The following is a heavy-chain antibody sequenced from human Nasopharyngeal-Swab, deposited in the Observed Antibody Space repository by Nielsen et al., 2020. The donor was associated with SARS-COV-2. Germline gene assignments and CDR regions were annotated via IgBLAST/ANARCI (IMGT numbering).Heavy chain of an antibody. V-gene: IGHV4-39*01. CDR1: GASIAYSTFY. CDR3: VRSSSWYYFDY. D-gene: IGHD6-13*01. CDR2: IYYNGNT. Sequence: SETLSLTCTVFGASIAYSTFYWGWIRQPPGKGLDWIGNIYYNGNTYQNPSLKSRLTISVDKSKNQFSLQLSSVTAADTAVYYCVRSSSWYYFDYWAQGTQVTVSS. J-gene: IGHJ4*02.